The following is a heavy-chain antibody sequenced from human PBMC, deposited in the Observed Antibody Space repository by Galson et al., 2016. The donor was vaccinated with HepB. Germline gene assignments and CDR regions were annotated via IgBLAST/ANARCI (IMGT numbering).Heavy chain of an antibody. CDR2: IWYDGSNK. CDR3: ARKLGLYCGIRYWYFDF. D-gene: IGHD3-16*01. Sequence: SLRLSCAASGFTFSSYGIHWVRQAPGKGLEWVAVIWYDGSNKYYADSVKGRLTISRDNSTNTLYLQMNSLRAKDTAVYYCARKLGLYCGIRYWYFDFWGRGTLVTVSS. CDR1: GFTFSSYG. V-gene: IGHV3-33*01. J-gene: IGHJ2*01.